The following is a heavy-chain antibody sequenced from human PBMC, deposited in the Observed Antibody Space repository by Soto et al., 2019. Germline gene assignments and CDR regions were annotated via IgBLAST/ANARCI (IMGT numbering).Heavy chain of an antibody. D-gene: IGHD3-22*01. CDR3: ARDYYDSSDYYDPSDY. CDR2: IDWDDDK. Sequence: SRPTLVNPTQTLTLTCTFSGFSLNTSGMCVSWIRQPPGKALEWLARIDWDDDKYYSTSLKTRLTISKDTSKNQVVLTMTNMDPVDTATYYCARDYYDSSDYYDPSDYWGQGTQVTVSS. CDR1: GFSLNTSGMC. J-gene: IGHJ4*02. V-gene: IGHV2-70*11.